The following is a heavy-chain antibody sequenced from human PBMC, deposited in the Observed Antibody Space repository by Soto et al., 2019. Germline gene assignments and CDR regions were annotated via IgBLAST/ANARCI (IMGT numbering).Heavy chain of an antibody. Sequence: SLRLSCAASGFTFSSYAMHWVRQAPGKGLEWVAVISYDGSNKYYADSVKGRFTISRDNSKNTLYLQMNSLRAEDTAVYYCARGFLRYPVGHYYYYGMDVWGQGNTVTVSS. CDR1: GFTFSSYA. D-gene: IGHD3-9*01. V-gene: IGHV3-30-3*01. CDR3: ARGFLRYPVGHYYYYGMDV. J-gene: IGHJ6*02. CDR2: ISYDGSNK.